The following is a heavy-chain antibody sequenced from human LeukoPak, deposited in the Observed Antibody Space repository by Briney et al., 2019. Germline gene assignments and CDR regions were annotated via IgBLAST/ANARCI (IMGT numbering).Heavy chain of an antibody. J-gene: IGHJ1*01. Sequence: GGSLRLSCVASGFTFTDYYMAWIRQPPGQGLEWVSYISSTSVSISYADSVKGRFTISRDTAKQSVFLELNSLRTEDTAVYYCTTGIWDYGDSLSFYWGQGTLVTVSS. CDR2: ISSTSVSI. D-gene: IGHD4-17*01. CDR3: TTGIWDYGDSLSFY. V-gene: IGHV3-11*01. CDR1: GFTFTDYY.